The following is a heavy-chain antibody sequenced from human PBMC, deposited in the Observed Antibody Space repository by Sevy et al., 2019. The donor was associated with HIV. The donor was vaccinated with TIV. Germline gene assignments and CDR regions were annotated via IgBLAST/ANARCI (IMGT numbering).Heavy chain of an antibody. D-gene: IGHD4-17*01. J-gene: IGHJ6*02. Sequence: GGYLRLSCAASGFTVSSNYMSWVRQAPGKGLEWVSVIYSGGSTYYADSVKGRFTISRDNSKITLYLQMNSLRAEDTAVYYCARSDYAKYYYYGMDVWGQGTTVTVSS. CDR3: ARSDYAKYYYYGMDV. V-gene: IGHV3-53*01. CDR1: GFTVSSNY. CDR2: IYSGGST.